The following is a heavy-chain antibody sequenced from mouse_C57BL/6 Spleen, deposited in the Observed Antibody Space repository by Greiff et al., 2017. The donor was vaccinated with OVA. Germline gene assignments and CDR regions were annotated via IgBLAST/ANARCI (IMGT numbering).Heavy chain of an antibody. CDR1: GYTFTSYW. V-gene: IGHV1-52*01. CDR2: IDPSDSET. Sequence: VQLQQSGAELVRPGSSVKLSCKASGYTFTSYWMHWVKQRPIQGLEWIGNIDPSDSETHYNQKFKDKATLTVDKSSSTAYMQLSSLTSEDSAVYYCAKIYGYHYAMDYWGQGTSVTVSS. D-gene: IGHD2-2*01. J-gene: IGHJ4*01. CDR3: AKIYGYHYAMDY.